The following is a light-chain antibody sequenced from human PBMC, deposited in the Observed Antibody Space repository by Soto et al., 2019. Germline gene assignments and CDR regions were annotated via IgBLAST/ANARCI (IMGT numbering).Light chain of an antibody. CDR1: QDISNY. J-gene: IGKJ1*01. Sequence: DIQMTQSPSSLSASAVDRVTITCQASQDISNYLNWYQQKPGKAPKLLIYDASNLETGVPSRFSGSGSGTEFTLTINNLQPDDFATYYCQQYDGYSRTFGQGTKVDI. CDR3: QQYDGYSRT. V-gene: IGKV1-33*01. CDR2: DAS.